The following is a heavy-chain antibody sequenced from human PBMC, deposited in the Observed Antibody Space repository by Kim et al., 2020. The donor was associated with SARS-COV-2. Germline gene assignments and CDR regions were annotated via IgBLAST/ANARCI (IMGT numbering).Heavy chain of an antibody. CDR2: ISSSSYI. CDR3: ARDLKTYYDILTGYYPYYLDY. D-gene: IGHD3-9*01. CDR1: GLTFSSYS. V-gene: IGHV3-21*01. J-gene: IGHJ4*02. Sequence: GGSLRLSCAASGLTFSSYSMNWVRQAPGKGLEWVSSISSSSYIYYADSVKGRFTISRDNAKNSLYLQMNSLKAEDTAVYYCARDLKTYYDILTGYYPYYLDYWGQGTLVTVSS.